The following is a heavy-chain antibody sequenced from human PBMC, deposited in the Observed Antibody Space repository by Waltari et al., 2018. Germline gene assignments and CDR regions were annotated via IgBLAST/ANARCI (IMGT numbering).Heavy chain of an antibody. CDR1: GFMLREYY. V-gene: IGHV3-11*06. CDR3: ARFGFGSGWSDF. D-gene: IGHD6-19*01. CDR2: ISDSSSYT. Sequence: QVQLVEAGGGWVKPGGSRRLPCAASGFMLREYYMTWIRKAPGKGVEWVSYISDSSSYTNYADSVKGRFSISRDNAKNSLYLQMNSLRAEDTAVYYCARFGFGSGWSDFWGQGTLVTVSS. J-gene: IGHJ4*02.